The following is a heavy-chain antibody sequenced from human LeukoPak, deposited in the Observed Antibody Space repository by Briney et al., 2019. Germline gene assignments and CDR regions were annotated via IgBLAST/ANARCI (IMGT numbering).Heavy chain of an antibody. V-gene: IGHV3-23*01. CDR2: ISAGGENT. CDR3: ATDVGPGGALFDY. Sequence: GGSLRLSCAASGLIFNSHGMSWVRQAPGKGLDWVSTISAGGENTHYADSVGGRFTISRDNSKNTVSLHMASLKGEDTAIYCATDVGPGGALFDYWGQGVLVTVSS. J-gene: IGHJ4*02. D-gene: IGHD2-8*02. CDR1: GLIFNSHG.